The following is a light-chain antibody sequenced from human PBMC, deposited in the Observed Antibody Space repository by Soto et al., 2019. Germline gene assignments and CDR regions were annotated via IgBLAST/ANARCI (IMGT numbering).Light chain of an antibody. J-gene: IGKJ1*01. CDR1: QSIYSN. CDR2: GTS. Sequence: IVLTQSPATLSVSPGERDTLSCRASQSIYSNLSWYHQKPCQSPSLLLYGTSTRPTGIPAMFSGSGSGTEFTLTISILRSEDFAVYYCLQSNSWPHTFGQGTK. CDR3: LQSNSWPHT. V-gene: IGKV3-15*01.